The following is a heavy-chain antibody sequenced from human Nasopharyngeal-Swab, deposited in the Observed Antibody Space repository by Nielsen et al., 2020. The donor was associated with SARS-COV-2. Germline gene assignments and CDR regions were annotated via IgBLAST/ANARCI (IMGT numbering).Heavy chain of an antibody. CDR3: ARQESGYSSGWYYYYMDV. CDR2: IYPGDSDT. J-gene: IGHJ6*03. V-gene: IGHV5-51*01. D-gene: IGHD6-19*01. Sequence: GASLNISCKGSGYSFTSYWIGWVRQMPGKGLEWMGIIYPGDSDTRYSPSFQGQVTISADKSISTAYLQWSSLKASDTAMYYCARQESGYSSGWYYYYMDVWGKGTTVTVSS. CDR1: GYSFTSYW.